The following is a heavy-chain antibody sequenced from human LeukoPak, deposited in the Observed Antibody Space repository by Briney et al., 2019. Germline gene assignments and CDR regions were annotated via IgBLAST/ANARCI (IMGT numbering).Heavy chain of an antibody. D-gene: IGHD2-21*01. CDR3: ARLQSSGLVWSVY. Sequence: ASETLSLNCTVSGGSISSSSYYWGWIRQPPGKGLEWIGSIYYSGSTYYNPSLKSRVTISVDTSKNQFSLKLSSVTAADTAVYYCARLQSSGLVWSVYWGQGTLVTVSS. CDR2: IYYSGST. CDR1: GGSISSSSYY. V-gene: IGHV4-39*01. J-gene: IGHJ4*02.